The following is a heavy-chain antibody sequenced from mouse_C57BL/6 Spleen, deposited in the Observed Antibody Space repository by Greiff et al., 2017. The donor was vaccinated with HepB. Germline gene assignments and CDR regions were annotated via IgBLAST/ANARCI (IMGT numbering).Heavy chain of an antibody. Sequence: QVQLQQSGPELVKPGASVKISCKASGYAFSSSWMNWVKQRPGKGLEWIGRIYPGDGDTNYNGKFKGKATLTADKSSSTAYMQLSSLPSEDSAVYFCARGIGECYFDYWGQGTTLTVSS. CDR2: IYPGDGDT. CDR3: ARGIGECYFDY. V-gene: IGHV1-82*01. J-gene: IGHJ2*01. CDR1: GYAFSSSW.